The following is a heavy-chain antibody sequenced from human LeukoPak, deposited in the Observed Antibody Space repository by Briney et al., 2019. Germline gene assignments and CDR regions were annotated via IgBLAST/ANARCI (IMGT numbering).Heavy chain of an antibody. D-gene: IGHD2-21*02. CDR3: TRDRAQPLLSYLDY. Sequence: GGALRLSCSASGFNLCGYSMSWFRPGPGKGLGWGGFLRSKAYGGTTEYAASVKGRFSISRDDSKSIAYLQMNSLKTEDTAVYYCTRDRAQPLLSYLDYWGQGTLVTVSS. CDR2: LRSKAYGGTT. CDR1: GFNLCGYS. J-gene: IGHJ4*02. V-gene: IGHV3-49*03.